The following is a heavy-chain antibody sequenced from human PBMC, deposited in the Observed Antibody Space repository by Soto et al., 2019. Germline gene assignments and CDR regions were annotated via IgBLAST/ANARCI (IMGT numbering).Heavy chain of an antibody. V-gene: IGHV4-31*03. D-gene: IGHD5-18*01. J-gene: IGHJ4*02. CDR2: IYYSGTT. CDR1: GGSISSVGYY. Sequence: QVPLQESGPGLVKPSQTLSLTCTVSGGSISSVGYYWSWFRQLPGKGLEWIGDIYYSGTTYHNPSLRSRLTISGDASKNQFSLKLSSVPAADTALYYCARGRGYSYGPYYLDYWGQGTLVTVSS. CDR3: ARGRGYSYGPYYLDY.